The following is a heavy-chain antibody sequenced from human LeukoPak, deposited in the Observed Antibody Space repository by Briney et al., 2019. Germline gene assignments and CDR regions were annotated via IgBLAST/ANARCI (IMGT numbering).Heavy chain of an antibody. J-gene: IGHJ6*02. D-gene: IGHD3-10*01. CDR2: ISSSSYI. Sequence: GGSLRLSCAASGFTFSSYSMNWVRQAPGKGLEWVSSISSSSYIYYADSVKDRFTISRDNAKNSLYLQMNSLRAEDTAVYYCARAGSSGSYYNLYYYGMDVWGQGTTVTVSS. CDR1: GFTFSSYS. CDR3: ARAGSSGSYYNLYYYGMDV. V-gene: IGHV3-21*01.